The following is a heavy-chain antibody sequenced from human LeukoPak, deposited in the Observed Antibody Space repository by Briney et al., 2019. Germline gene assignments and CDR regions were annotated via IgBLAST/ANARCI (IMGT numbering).Heavy chain of an antibody. D-gene: IGHD3-3*01. CDR2: KWYDGSKK. V-gene: IGHV3-33*01. Sequence: GGSLTLSCAASGFTFSSYGMHWVRQAAGRGLEWVAVKWYDGSKKYYADSVKGRFTIYRDNSKNTLSLQMDSLRAEDTAVYYCARGSLENKRRGIDYWRQGALVTVSS. CDR1: GFTFSSYG. CDR3: ARGSLENKRRGIDY. J-gene: IGHJ4*02.